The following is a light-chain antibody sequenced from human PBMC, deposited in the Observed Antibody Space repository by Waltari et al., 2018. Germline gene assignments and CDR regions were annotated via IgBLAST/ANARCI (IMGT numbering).Light chain of an antibody. V-gene: IGLV3-21*04. CDR1: NIGRKS. CDR3: QVWDSDSDHVV. J-gene: IGLJ2*01. Sequence: SYVLTQPPAVSVAPGETAAISCAGKNIGRKSVHWCQQKSGQAPVLVISYDTDRPSGIPERFSGSNSGNTATLTISRVEAGDEADYYCQVWDSDSDHVVFGGGTKLTVL. CDR2: YDT.